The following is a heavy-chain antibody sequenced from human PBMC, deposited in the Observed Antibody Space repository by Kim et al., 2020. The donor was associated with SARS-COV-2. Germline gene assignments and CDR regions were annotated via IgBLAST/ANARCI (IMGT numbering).Heavy chain of an antibody. J-gene: IGHJ3*02. D-gene: IGHD4-17*01. V-gene: IGHV3-15*01. Sequence: GGSLRLSCAASGFTFSNAWMSWVRQAPGKGLEWVGRIKSKTDGGTTDYAAPVKGRFTISRDDSKNTLYLQMNSLKTEDTAVYYCTTGPPPFYGDYVFHAFDIWGQGTMVTVSS. CDR3: TTGPPPFYGDYVFHAFDI. CDR2: IKSKTDGGTT. CDR1: GFTFSNAW.